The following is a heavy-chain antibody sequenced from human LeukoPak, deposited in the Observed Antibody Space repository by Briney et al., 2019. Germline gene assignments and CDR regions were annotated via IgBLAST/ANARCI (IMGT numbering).Heavy chain of an antibody. V-gene: IGHV4-59*12. CDR2: IYNSGST. Sequence: PSETLSLTCTVSGGSISSYYWSWIRQSPGKGLEWIGYIYNSGSTNYNPSLKSRVTISVDTSKNQFSLKLSSVTAADTAVYYCARGPPPDFDCWGQGTLVTVSS. CDR3: ARGPPPDFDC. CDR1: GGSISSYY. J-gene: IGHJ4*02.